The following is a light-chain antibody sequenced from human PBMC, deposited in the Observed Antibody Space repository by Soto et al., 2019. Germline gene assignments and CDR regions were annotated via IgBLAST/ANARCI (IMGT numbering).Light chain of an antibody. CDR3: SLYTSSDTPYV. V-gene: IGLV2-14*01. CDR1: SSDVGAYDY. J-gene: IGLJ1*01. Sequence: QSALTQPASVSGSPGQSITISCTGTSSDVGAYDYVSWCQQHPDKAPKLIIYVVSNRPSGVSNRFSGSKSGNTASLTISGLQAEDEADYYCSLYTSSDTPYVFGTGTKLTVL. CDR2: VVS.